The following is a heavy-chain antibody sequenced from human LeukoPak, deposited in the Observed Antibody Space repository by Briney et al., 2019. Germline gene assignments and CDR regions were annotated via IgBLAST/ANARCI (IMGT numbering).Heavy chain of an antibody. CDR3: ARVAVAGTGGY. D-gene: IGHD6-19*01. CDR2: INPNSGGT. CDR1: GYTFTGYY. Sequence: ATVNVSCTAFGYTFTGYYMRWVRQAPGQGLEWMGWINPNSGGTNYAQKFQGRVTMTRDTSISTAYMELSRLRSDDTAVYYCARVAVAGTGGYWGQGTLVTVSS. V-gene: IGHV1-2*02. J-gene: IGHJ4*02.